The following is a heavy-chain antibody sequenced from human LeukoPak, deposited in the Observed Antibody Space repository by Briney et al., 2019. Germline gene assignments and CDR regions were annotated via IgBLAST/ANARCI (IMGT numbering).Heavy chain of an antibody. D-gene: IGHD6-25*01. CDR1: GFTFSSYA. Sequence: SGGSLRLSCAASGFTFSSYAMSWVRQAPGKGLEWVSAIKGNGGSTYYADSVKGRFTISRDNSKNTLYLQMSSLRAEDTAVYYCAKDLSAPGDYWGQGTLVTVSS. CDR2: IKGNGGST. V-gene: IGHV3-23*01. J-gene: IGHJ4*02. CDR3: AKDLSAPGDY.